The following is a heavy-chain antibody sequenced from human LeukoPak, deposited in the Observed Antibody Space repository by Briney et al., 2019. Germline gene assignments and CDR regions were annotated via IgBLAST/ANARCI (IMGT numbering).Heavy chain of an antibody. CDR1: GGSLSGYY. J-gene: IGHJ6*02. V-gene: IGHV4-34*01. CDR2: INHSGST. D-gene: IGHD2-15*01. Sequence: PSETLSLTCAVHGGSLSGYYWSWIRQPPGKRLEWIGEINHSGSTNYNPSLKSRVTISVDRSKNQFSLKLSSVTAADTAVYYCARVPYCSGGSYNYYYYYGMDVWGQGTTVTVSS. CDR3: ARVPYCSGGSYNYYYYYGMDV.